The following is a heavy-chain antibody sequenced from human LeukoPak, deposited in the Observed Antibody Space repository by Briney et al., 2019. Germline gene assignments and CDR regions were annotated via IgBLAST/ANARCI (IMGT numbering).Heavy chain of an antibody. J-gene: IGHJ3*02. CDR1: GFTFTNAW. CDR2: IQSKSDGGTT. V-gene: IGHV3-15*01. D-gene: IGHD3-22*01. Sequence: PGRSLRLSCAASGFTFTNAWMSWVRQVPGKGLEWVGRIQSKSDGGTTEYAAPVKGRFTISRDDSKNTLYLQMNSLKIEDTGVYYCTTPEPRDDSSGYSVNDAFDIWGQGTMVTVSS. CDR3: TTPEPRDDSSGYSVNDAFDI.